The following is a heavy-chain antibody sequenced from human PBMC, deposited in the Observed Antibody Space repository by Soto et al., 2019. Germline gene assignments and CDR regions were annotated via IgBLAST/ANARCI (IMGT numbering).Heavy chain of an antibody. Sequence: SETLSLTCAVYGGSFSGYYWSWIRQPPGKGLEWIGEINHSGSTNYNPSLKSRVTISVDTSKNQFSLKLSSVTAAATAVYYCARGTRDYYDSSGYNPFDYWGQGTLVTVSS. J-gene: IGHJ4*02. D-gene: IGHD3-22*01. CDR2: INHSGST. V-gene: IGHV4-34*01. CDR1: GGSFSGYY. CDR3: ARGTRDYYDSSGYNPFDY.